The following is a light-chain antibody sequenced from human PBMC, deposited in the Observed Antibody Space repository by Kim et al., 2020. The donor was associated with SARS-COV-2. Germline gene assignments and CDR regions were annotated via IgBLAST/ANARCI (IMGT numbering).Light chain of an antibody. J-gene: IGKJ4*01. CDR1: QSVSGN. V-gene: IGKV3-15*01. Sequence: PGKGAALACRASQSVSGNLAWYQQKPGQAPRLLIYGASTGATGIPARFSGSGSGTEFTLTIGSLQSKDLAVYYCQQYNNWPLTFGGGTKVDIK. CDR2: GAS. CDR3: QQYNNWPLT.